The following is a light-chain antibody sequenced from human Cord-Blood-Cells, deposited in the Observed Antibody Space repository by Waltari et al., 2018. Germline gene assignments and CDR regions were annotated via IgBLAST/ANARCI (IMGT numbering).Light chain of an antibody. CDR3: AACDDSLNVV. CDR2: SNN. J-gene: IGLJ2*01. CDR1: SSNIGSNT. Sequence: QSVLTQPPSASGTPGQRVTISCSGSSSNIGSNTVNWYQQLPGTAPKLSTTSNNQRPQGVPDRFSGAKSGASASLARSGLKSEEEADYYCAACDDSLNVVFGGGTKLTVL. V-gene: IGLV1-44*01.